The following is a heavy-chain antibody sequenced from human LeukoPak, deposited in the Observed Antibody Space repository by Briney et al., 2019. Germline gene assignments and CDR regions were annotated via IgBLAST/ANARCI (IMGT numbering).Heavy chain of an antibody. Sequence: ASVTVPFKASGYTFTKYVVHWVRQARGQRREWMGWINAGNGDTKYSQNFQDRVTITRDTSANTAYMELSSLTSEDTALYYCARDDCGDTCYPGGYWGQGTLVTVSS. V-gene: IGHV1-3*01. D-gene: IGHD2-21*01. CDR3: ARDDCGDTCYPGGY. CDR1: GYTFTKYV. J-gene: IGHJ4*02. CDR2: INAGNGDT.